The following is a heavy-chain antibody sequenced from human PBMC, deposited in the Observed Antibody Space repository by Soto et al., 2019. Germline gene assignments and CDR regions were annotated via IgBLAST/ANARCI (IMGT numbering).Heavy chain of an antibody. CDR2: IYSGGST. Sequence: GGSLRLSCAASGFTVSSNYMSWVRQAPGKGLEWVSVIYSGGSTYYADSVKGRITISRDKSKNTLYLQMNSLRAEDTAVYYCARDNRVGVVVAATRPRYYYYYMDVWGKGTTVTVSS. D-gene: IGHD2-15*01. CDR3: ARDNRVGVVVAATRPRYYYYYMDV. CDR1: GFTVSSNY. J-gene: IGHJ6*03. V-gene: IGHV3-66*01.